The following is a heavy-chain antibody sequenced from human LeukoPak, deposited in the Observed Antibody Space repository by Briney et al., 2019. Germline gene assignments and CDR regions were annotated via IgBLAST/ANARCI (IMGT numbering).Heavy chain of an antibody. V-gene: IGHV3-49*04. D-gene: IGHD5-18*01. J-gene: IGHJ6*02. CDR3: TRGPIQVWLYYGMDV. CDR2: IRSKAYGGTT. Sequence: GSLRLSCTASGFTFGDHAMSWVRQAPGKGLEWVGFIRSKAYGGTTEYAASVKGGFIISRDDSKSIAYLQMNSLKTEDTAVYYCTRGPIQVWLYYGMDVWGQGTTVIVSS. CDR1: GFTFGDHA.